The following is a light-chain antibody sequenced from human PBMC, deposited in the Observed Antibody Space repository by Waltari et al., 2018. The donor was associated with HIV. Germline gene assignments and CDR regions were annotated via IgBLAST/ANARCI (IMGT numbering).Light chain of an antibody. V-gene: IGLV1-47*01. CDR3: AAWDDSLSGVV. Sequence: EVTQALSVSVALGQTARITCGGNNIGGQNVHWYQQLPGTAPKLLIYRNNQRPSGVPDRFSGSKSGTSASLAISGLRSEDEADYYCAAWDDSLSGVVFGGGTKLTVL. J-gene: IGLJ2*01. CDR1: NIGGQN. CDR2: RNN.